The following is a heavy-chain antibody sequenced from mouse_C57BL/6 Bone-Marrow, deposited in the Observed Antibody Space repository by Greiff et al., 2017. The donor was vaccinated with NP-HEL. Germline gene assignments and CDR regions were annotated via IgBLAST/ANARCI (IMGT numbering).Heavy chain of an antibody. Sequence: EVKVVESGGGLVQPGGSLKLSCAASGFTFSDYYMYWVRQTPEKRLEWVAYISNGGGSTYYPDTVKGRFTISRDTAKNTLYLQMSRLKSEDTAMYYYERHDYSNYGAWFAYWGQGTLVTVSA. V-gene: IGHV5-12*01. CDR1: GFTFSDYY. CDR3: ERHDYSNYGAWFAY. CDR2: ISNGGGST. J-gene: IGHJ3*01. D-gene: IGHD2-5*01.